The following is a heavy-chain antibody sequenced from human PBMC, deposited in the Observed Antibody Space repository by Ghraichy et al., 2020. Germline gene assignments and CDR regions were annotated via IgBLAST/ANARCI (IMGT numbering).Heavy chain of an antibody. V-gene: IGHV1-18*04. CDR1: GYTFTSYG. CDR2: ISAYNGNT. D-gene: IGHD3-16*01. Sequence: ASVKVSCKASGYTFTSYGISWVRQAPGQGPEWMGWISAYNGNTDYAQKLQGRLTMTTDTSTSTAYMELRSLRSDDTAVYYCARNIIMMTFGGGVDYWGQGSLVTVSS. J-gene: IGHJ4*02. CDR3: ARNIIMMTFGGGVDY.